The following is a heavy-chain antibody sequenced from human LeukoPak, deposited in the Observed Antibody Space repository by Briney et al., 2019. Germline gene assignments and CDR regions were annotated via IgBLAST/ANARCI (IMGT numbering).Heavy chain of an antibody. CDR1: GNSITTYW. J-gene: IGHJ5*02. CDR2: IFPGDSDT. CDR3: ARLVVVEGLDP. V-gene: IGHV5-51*01. D-gene: IGHD2-15*01. Sequence: GESLKISCKASGNSITTYWIGWVRQKPGKGLEWMGLIFPGDSDTKYSPSFQGQVTISADKSISTAYLQWSSLKASDTAMYYCARLVVVEGLDPWGQGTLVTVSS.